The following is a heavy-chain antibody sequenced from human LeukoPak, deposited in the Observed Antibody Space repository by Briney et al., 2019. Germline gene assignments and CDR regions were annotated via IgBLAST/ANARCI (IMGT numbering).Heavy chain of an antibody. CDR3: ARDLVVVVHSHRRLPFGY. Sequence: ASVKVSCKASGYTFTSYYMHWVRQAPGQGLEWMGIINPSGGSTSYAQKFQGRVTMTRDTSTSTVYMELSSLRSEDTAVYYCARDLVVVVHSHRRLPFGYWGQGTLVTVSS. D-gene: IGHD2-21*01. V-gene: IGHV1-46*01. CDR2: INPSGGST. CDR1: GYTFTSYY. J-gene: IGHJ4*02.